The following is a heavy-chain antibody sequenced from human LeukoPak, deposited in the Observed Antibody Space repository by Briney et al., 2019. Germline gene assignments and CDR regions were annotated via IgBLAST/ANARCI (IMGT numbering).Heavy chain of an antibody. CDR3: AREYISPNWFDP. CDR1: GFSFSSYW. J-gene: IGHJ5*02. CDR2: IKQDGSEK. Sequence: GGSLRLFCAASGFSFSSYWMNWVRQAPGKGLEWVANIKQDGSEKFYVDSVKGRLTISRDNAKNSLYLQMNSLRAEDTAVYYCAREYISPNWFDPWGQGTLVTVSS. D-gene: IGHD5-12*01. V-gene: IGHV3-7*01.